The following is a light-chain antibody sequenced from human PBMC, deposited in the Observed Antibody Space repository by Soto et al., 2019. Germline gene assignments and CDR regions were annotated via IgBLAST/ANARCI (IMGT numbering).Light chain of an antibody. J-gene: IGKJ2*01. V-gene: IGKV1-33*01. CDR1: QDISNY. CDR2: DAS. CDR3: QQYDNLPPYT. Sequence: DIQMTQSPSSLSASVADRVTITCQASQDISNYLNWYQQKPGKAPKLLIYDASNLETGVPSRFSGSGSGTDFTFTISSLQPEDIATYYCQQYDNLPPYTFGQGTKLEIK.